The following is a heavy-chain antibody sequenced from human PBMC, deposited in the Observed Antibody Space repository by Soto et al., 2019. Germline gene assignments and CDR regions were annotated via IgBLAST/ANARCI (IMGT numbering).Heavy chain of an antibody. D-gene: IGHD5-12*01. CDR3: AKNGYGSDVLWWFGP. V-gene: IGHV3-23*01. Sequence: EVQLLESGGGLVQPGGSLRLSCAASGFSFRSYAMSWVRQAPGKGLEWVSALSGSSNNTYYADSVTGRFTISRDNPKNTLYLQMNSLRAEDTAVYYCAKNGYGSDVLWWFGPWGQGTLVTVSS. J-gene: IGHJ5*02. CDR2: LSGSSNNT. CDR1: GFSFRSYA.